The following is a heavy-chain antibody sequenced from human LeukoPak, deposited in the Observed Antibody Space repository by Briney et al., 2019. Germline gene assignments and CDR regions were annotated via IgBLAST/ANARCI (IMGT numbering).Heavy chain of an antibody. Sequence: GGSLRLSCAASGFTFSDYYMSWIRQAPGKGLEWVSYISSSGSTIYYAASVKGRFTISRDNAKNSLYLQMNSLRAEDTAVYYCARDFPVPAAIVQYYYYGMDVWGQGTTVTVSS. V-gene: IGHV3-11*01. CDR3: ARDFPVPAAIVQYYYYGMDV. J-gene: IGHJ6*02. CDR1: GFTFSDYY. D-gene: IGHD2-2*02. CDR2: ISSSGSTI.